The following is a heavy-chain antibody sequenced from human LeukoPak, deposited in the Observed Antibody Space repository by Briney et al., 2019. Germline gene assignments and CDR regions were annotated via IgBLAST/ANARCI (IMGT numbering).Heavy chain of an antibody. CDR3: ARDPIGSRWPYYFDY. V-gene: IGHV1-3*01. J-gene: IGHJ4*02. Sequence: ASVKVSCKASGHSFTNFAMHWVRQAPGQRLEWMGWINAGNGNTKYSQKFQARVTITRDTSASTAYMELSSLRSEDTAVYYCARDPIGSRWPYYFDYWGQGTLVTVSS. CDR2: INAGNGNT. D-gene: IGHD6-13*01. CDR1: GHSFTNFA.